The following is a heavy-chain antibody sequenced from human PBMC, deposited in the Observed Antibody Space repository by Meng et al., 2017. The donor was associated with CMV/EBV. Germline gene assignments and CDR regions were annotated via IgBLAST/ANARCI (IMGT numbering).Heavy chain of an antibody. CDR1: GFSLSTSGMC. J-gene: IGHJ5*02. V-gene: IGHV2-70*20. Sequence: SGPTLVKPTQTLTLTCTFSGFSLSTSGMCVSWVRQPPGKALEWLALIDWDDDKYYSTSLKTRLTISKDTSKNQVVLTMTNMDPVDTATYYCARTYLYCGSGGNWFDPWGQGTLVTVSS. CDR3: ARTYLYCGSGGNWFDP. CDR2: IDWDDDK. D-gene: IGHD3-10*01.